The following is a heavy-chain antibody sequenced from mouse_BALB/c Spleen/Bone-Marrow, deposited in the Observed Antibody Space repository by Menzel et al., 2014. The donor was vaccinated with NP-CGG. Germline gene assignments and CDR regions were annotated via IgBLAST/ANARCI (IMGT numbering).Heavy chain of an antibody. CDR2: ISCYNGAT. J-gene: IGHJ4*01. D-gene: IGHD1-1*01. CDR1: DYSFXDYY. V-gene: IGHV1S34*01. Sequence: LVKTGASVKISCKASDYSFXDYYMHWVKQTHGKSLEWIGYISCYNGATSYNQKFKGKATFTVDTFSSTAYMQFSSLTSEDSAVYYCARSEGIYYYGSSYALDYWGQGTSVTVSS. CDR3: ARSEGIYYYGSSYALDY.